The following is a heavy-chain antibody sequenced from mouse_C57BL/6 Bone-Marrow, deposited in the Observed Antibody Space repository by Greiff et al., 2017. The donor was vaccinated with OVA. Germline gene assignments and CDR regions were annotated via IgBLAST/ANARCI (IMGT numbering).Heavy chain of an antibody. V-gene: IGHV5-9*01. CDR1: GFTFSSYT. CDR2: ISGGGGNT. J-gene: IGHJ4*01. D-gene: IGHD1-1*01. Sequence: EVKLMESGGGLVKPGGSLKLSCAASGFTFSSYTMSWVRQTPEKRLEWVATISGGGGNTYYPDSVKGRFTISRDNAKNTLYLQMSSLRSEDTALYYCARDYGSSYDAMDYWGQGTSVTVSS. CDR3: ARDYGSSYDAMDY.